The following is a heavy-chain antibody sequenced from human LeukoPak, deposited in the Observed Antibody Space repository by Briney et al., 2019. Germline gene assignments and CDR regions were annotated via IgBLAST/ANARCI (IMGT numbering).Heavy chain of an antibody. CDR3: AKGNAVLRFFPFDY. Sequence: GGSLRLSCAASGFTFSSYAMSWVRQAPGKGLEWVSAISGSGGSTYYAASVKGRFTISRDNSKNTLYLQMNSLRAEDTAVYYCAKGNAVLRFFPFDYWGQGTLVTVSS. J-gene: IGHJ4*02. CDR1: GFTFSSYA. D-gene: IGHD3-3*01. CDR2: ISGSGGST. V-gene: IGHV3-23*01.